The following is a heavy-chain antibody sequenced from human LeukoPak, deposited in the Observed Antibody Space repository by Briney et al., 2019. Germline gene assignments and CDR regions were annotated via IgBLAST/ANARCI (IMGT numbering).Heavy chain of an antibody. J-gene: IGHJ4*02. Sequence: QPGGSLRLSCAASGFTFSSYWVHWVRQAPGKGLVWVSRINSDGSSTSYADSVKGRFTISRDNSKNTLFLQMNSLRAEDTAVYYCAKEMGAVAGLFEYWGQGTLVTVSS. CDR1: GFTFSSYW. V-gene: IGHV3-74*01. CDR3: AKEMGAVAGLFEY. D-gene: IGHD6-19*01. CDR2: INSDGSST.